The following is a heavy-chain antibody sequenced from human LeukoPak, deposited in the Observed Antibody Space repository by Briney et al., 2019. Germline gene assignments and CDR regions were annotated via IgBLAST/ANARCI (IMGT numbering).Heavy chain of an antibody. D-gene: IGHD2-8*01. V-gene: IGHV3-23*01. CDR3: AKERVSSGMMEGVLHM. J-gene: IGHJ3*02. CDR1: GFTFDDYA. Sequence: GGSLRLSCAASGFTFDDYAMNWVRQAPGKGLEWVSSISGSGSHTYYADSVQGRFTVSRDNSKNTVNLHLNAVRAEDTAVYYCAKERVSSGMMEGVLHMWGQGTTVSVSS. CDR2: ISGSGSHT.